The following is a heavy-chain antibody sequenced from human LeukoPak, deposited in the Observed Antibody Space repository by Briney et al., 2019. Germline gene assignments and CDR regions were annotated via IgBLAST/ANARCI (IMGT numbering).Heavy chain of an antibody. CDR3: AMVRGYYYHGLDV. D-gene: IGHD3-10*01. CDR2: ISSSSSYT. V-gene: IGHV3-11*06. CDR1: GFTFSDYY. Sequence: GGSLRLSCAASGFTFSDYYMSWIRQAPGKGLEWVSYISSSSSYTNYADSVKGRFTISRDNAMNTLYLQMNSLRAEDTAVYYCAMVRGYYYHGLDVWGQGTTVTVSS. J-gene: IGHJ6*02.